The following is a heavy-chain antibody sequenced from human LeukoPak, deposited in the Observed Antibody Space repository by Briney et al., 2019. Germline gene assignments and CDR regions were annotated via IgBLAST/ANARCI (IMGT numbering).Heavy chain of an antibody. CDR2: ISWNSGSI. CDR3: ASAGASGSYGLITYYFDY. V-gene: IGHV3-9*01. Sequence: GGSLRLSCAASGFTFDDYAMHWVRQAPGKGLEWVSGISWNSGSIGYADSVKGRFTISRDNAKNSLYLQMNSLRAEDTAVYYCASAGASGSYGLITYYFDYCGQGTLVTVSS. J-gene: IGHJ4*02. CDR1: GFTFDDYA. D-gene: IGHD1-26*01.